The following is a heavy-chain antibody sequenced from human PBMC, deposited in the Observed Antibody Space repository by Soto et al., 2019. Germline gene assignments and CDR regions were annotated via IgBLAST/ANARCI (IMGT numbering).Heavy chain of an antibody. D-gene: IGHD6-19*01. J-gene: IGHJ6*02. Sequence: GGSLKLSCAASGFTFSNAWMNWVRQAPGKGLEWVGRIKSKTDGGTTDYAAPVKGRFTISRDDSKNTLYLQMNSLKTEDTAVYYCTTTSVLSIAVAGDHYYYYGMDVWGQGTTVTVSS. CDR1: GFTFSNAW. V-gene: IGHV3-15*07. CDR3: TTTSVLSIAVAGDHYYYYGMDV. CDR2: IKSKTDGGTT.